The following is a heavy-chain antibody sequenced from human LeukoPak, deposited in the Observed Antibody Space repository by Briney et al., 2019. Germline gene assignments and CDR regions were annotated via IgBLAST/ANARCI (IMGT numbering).Heavy chain of an antibody. CDR2: IWYDGSNR. V-gene: IGHV3-33*01. CDR1: GFTFSSYG. J-gene: IGHJ4*02. CDR3: ARDSFRIDY. Sequence: PGGSLRLSCAASGFTFSSYGTHWVRQAPGKGLEWVAVIWYDGSNRYYADSVKGRFTISRDNSKNTLYLQMNSLRAEDTAVYYCARDSFRIDYWGQGTLVTVSS.